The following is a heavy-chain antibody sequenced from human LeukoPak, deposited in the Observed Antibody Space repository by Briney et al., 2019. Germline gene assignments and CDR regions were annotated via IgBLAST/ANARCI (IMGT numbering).Heavy chain of an antibody. CDR2: ISYDGRNK. D-gene: IGHD3-22*01. CDR1: GFTFNNYA. Sequence: GGSLRLSCAASGFTFNNYAVHWVRQAPGKGLEWVAVISYDGRNKYYADSVKGRFTVSRDNSMNTLYLQMNSPRAEDTAVYYCARRASYYDSSGVDYWGQGTLVTVSS. V-gene: IGHV3-30*01. J-gene: IGHJ4*02. CDR3: ARRASYYDSSGVDY.